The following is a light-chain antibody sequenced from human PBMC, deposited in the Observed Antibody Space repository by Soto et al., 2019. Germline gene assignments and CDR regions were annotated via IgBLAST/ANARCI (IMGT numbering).Light chain of an antibody. J-gene: IGKJ4*01. V-gene: IGKV3-20*01. CDR3: QQYSRSPLT. CDR2: GAS. CDR1: QSLSSSY. Sequence: EIVLMQSPGTLSLSPGERATLSCRASQSLSSSYLAWYQQKPGQAPRLLIYGASSRATGIPDRFSGSGSGTDFTLTISRLEPEDFAVYYCQQYSRSPLTFGGGTKVDIK.